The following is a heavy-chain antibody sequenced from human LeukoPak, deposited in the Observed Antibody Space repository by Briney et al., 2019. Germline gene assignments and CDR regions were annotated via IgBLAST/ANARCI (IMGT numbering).Heavy chain of an antibody. Sequence: PGGSLRLSCAASGFTFSSFGTSWVSQAPGKGLEWVSSISGSGSSTYYADSVKGRFTISRDNSKYTVYLQMNSLRADDTAVYYWAKDSADSHPWYYFDYWGRGTLVSVSS. CDR2: ISGSGSST. CDR3: AKDSADSHPWYYFDY. CDR1: GFTFSSFG. D-gene: IGHD2-15*01. V-gene: IGHV3-23*01. J-gene: IGHJ4*02.